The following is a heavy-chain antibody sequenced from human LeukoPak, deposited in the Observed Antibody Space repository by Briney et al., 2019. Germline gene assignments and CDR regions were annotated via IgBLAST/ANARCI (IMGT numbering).Heavy chain of an antibody. J-gene: IGHJ4*02. CDR3: ARRSSDLDLGFDY. V-gene: IGHV1-3*01. CDR1: GYTFTGYY. Sequence: GASVKVSCKASGYTFTGYYMHWVRQAPGQGLEWMGWINAGNGNTKYSQKFQGRVTITRDTSASTAYMELSSLRSEDTAVYYCARRSSDLDLGFDYWSQGTLVTVSS. D-gene: IGHD3-3*01. CDR2: INAGNGNT.